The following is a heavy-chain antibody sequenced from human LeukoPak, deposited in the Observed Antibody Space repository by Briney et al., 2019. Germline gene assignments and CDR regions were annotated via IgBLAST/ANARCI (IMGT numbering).Heavy chain of an antibody. CDR1: GFTFSSYA. J-gene: IGHJ4*02. Sequence: GGSLRLSCAASGFTFSSYAMSWVRQAPGKGLEWVSATSGSGGSTYYADSVKGRFTISRDNSKNTLYLQMNSLRAEDTAVYYCAKEEGVCSSTSCYALVSSLFDYWGQGTLVTVSS. D-gene: IGHD2-2*01. CDR2: TSGSGGST. CDR3: AKEEGVCSSTSCYALVSSLFDY. V-gene: IGHV3-23*01.